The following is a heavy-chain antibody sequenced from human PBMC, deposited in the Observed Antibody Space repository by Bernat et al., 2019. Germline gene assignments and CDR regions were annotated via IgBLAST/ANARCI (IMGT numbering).Heavy chain of an antibody. CDR1: GGTFSSYA. J-gene: IGHJ1*01. CDR2: IIPIFGTA. CDR3: SSDAATSEIYTHSHHGSSVLWSDRPKSSFPCCVPAE. V-gene: IGHV1-69*01. Sequence: QVQLVQSGAEVKKPGSSVKVSCKASGGTFSSYAISWVGQAPGQGLEWMGGIIPIFGTANYAQKFQGRVTMTADESTRTAYMELSSLRSEDTAVYYFSSDAATSEIYTHSHHGSSVLWSDRPKSSFPCCVPAE. D-gene: IGHD2/OR15-2a*01.